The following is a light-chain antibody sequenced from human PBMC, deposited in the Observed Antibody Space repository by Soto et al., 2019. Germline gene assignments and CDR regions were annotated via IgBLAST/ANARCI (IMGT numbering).Light chain of an antibody. CDR2: EVS. Sequence: SVLTQPRSMSGYAGQSITICCTGTTRDICTYSYVSWYQQHAGKAPKLIIYEVSHRPSGVSNRFSGSTSGSTASLTISGLQAEDEAHYYCCSSTGISTLLFATGTKVTVL. CDR1: TRDICTYSY. J-gene: IGLJ1*01. V-gene: IGLV2-14*01. CDR3: CSSTGISTLL.